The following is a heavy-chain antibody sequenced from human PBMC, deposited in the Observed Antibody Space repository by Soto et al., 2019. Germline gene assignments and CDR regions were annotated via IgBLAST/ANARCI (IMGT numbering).Heavy chain of an antibody. CDR2: ISGSGGST. Sequence: GGSLRLSCAASGFTFSSYAMSWVRQAPGKGLEWVSAISGSGGSTYYADSVKGRFTISRDNSKNTLYLQMNSLRAEDTAVYYGAKYRITMIVVVITGTSLDYWGQGTLVTVSS. V-gene: IGHV3-23*01. J-gene: IGHJ4*02. D-gene: IGHD3-22*01. CDR1: GFTFSSYA. CDR3: AKYRITMIVVVITGTSLDY.